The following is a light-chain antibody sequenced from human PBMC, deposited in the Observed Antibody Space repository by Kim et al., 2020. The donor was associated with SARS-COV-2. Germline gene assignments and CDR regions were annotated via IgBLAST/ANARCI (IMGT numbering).Light chain of an antibody. Sequence: GPSVTISCTGTSSDVGGYNYVSWYQHHPGQAPKLMIYDVIKRLSGVPDRFSGSKSGNTASLTISGLQAEDEADYYCCSYAGTYTWVFGGGTQLTVL. CDR2: DVI. J-gene: IGLJ3*02. CDR3: CSYAGTYTWV. CDR1: SSDVGGYNY. V-gene: IGLV2-11*01.